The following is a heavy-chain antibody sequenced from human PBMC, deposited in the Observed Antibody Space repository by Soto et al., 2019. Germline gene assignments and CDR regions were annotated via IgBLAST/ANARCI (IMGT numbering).Heavy chain of an antibody. CDR2: IYSGGST. D-gene: IGHD3-16*01. J-gene: IGHJ4*01. CDR3: ARGGLRSALASVFDY. V-gene: IGHV3-66*02. Sequence: GGFQRPSWADSGFIVSSNYMSWVRQVPGKGLEGDAVIYSGGSTYYADSVKGRFTISRDISMNTLYLQMNSLRAEDTAVYYFARGGLRSALASVFDYWDQVTLVAVSS. CDR1: GFIVSSNY.